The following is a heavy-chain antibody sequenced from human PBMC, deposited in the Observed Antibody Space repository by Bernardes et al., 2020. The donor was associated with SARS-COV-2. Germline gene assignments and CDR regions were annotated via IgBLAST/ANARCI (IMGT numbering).Heavy chain of an antibody. CDR1: GFTFSSYT. CDR2: ISTSSSYI. D-gene: IGHD4-4*01. V-gene: IGHV3-21*06. Sequence: GGSLRLSCAASGFTFSSYTMNWVRQAPGKGLEWISSISTSSSYISYSDSVRGRFITSRDNAKNSVSLQMNSLRAEDTAVYYCARVDFSNLYYFDYWGQGTPVTVSS. CDR3: ARVDFSNLYYFDY. J-gene: IGHJ4*02.